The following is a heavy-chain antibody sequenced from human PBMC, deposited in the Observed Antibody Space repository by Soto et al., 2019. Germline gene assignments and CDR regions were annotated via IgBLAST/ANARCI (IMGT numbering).Heavy chain of an antibody. J-gene: IGHJ4*02. D-gene: IGHD3-3*02. CDR3: ARLPSRHLVDY. Sequence: SETLSLPCTVSDSSINSSGYYWGWIRQPPGKGLEWIGSMFYGVSTYYNPSLKSRVTVSVDTSQNRCSLNLGSVTAAYPAVYYCARLPSRHLVDYWGQGTLVTVSS. CDR1: DSSINSSGYY. V-gene: IGHV4-39*01. CDR2: MFYGVST.